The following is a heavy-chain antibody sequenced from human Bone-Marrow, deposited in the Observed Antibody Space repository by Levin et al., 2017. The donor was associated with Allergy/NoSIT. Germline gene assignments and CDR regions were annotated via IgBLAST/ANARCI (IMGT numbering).Heavy chain of an antibody. J-gene: IGHJ4*02. V-gene: IGHV3-30*18. Sequence: GGSLRLSCAVSGFTFSSCAMHWVRQAPGKGLEWVAVMSHDGSKHYYGDSLKGRFTISRDNSKNTLYLQMRSLRPEDTAVYYCAKANLRFGELYNFDSWGQGTLVTVSS. CDR2: MSHDGSKH. CDR3: AKANLRFGELYNFDS. CDR1: GFTFSSCA. D-gene: IGHD3-10*01.